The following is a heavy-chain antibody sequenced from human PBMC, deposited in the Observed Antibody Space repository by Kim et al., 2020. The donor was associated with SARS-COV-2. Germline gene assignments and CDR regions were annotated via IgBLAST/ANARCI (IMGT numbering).Heavy chain of an antibody. J-gene: IGHJ4*02. CDR1: GGSIYRSSYY. CDR2: VFFTGST. CDR3: ARHENLGEVIFDS. V-gene: IGHV4-39*01. D-gene: IGHD3-16*01. Sequence: SETLSLTCSVSGGSIYRSSYYWAWIRQPPGKGLQWLGSVFFTGSTYYTPSLESRLTISVDTSKNQFSLKMTSVTAADAGVYYCARHENLGEVIFDSWGLGTLVTFSS.